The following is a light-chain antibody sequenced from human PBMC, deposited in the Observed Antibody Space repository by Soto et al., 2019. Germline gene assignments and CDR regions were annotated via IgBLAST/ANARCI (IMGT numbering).Light chain of an antibody. CDR2: EVT. V-gene: IGLV2-8*01. Sequence: QSALTQPPSASGSPGQSVTISCTGTSSDVGGYNYVSWYQQYPGRAPKLMIYEVTKRPSGVPDRFSGSKSGTTASLTVSGHQAEDEADYYCSSYAASNNFYFVFGGGTKLTVL. J-gene: IGLJ3*02. CDR1: SSDVGGYNY. CDR3: SSYAASNNFYFV.